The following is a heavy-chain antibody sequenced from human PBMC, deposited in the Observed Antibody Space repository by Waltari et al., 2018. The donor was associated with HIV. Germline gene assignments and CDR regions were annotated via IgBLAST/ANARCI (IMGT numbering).Heavy chain of an antibody. CDR2: IYSGGST. Sequence: EVQLVESGGGLVQPGGSLRLSCAASGFTVSSNYMSWVRQAPGKGLEWVSVIYSGGSTYYADSVKGRFTISRDNSKNTLYLQMNSLRAEDTAVYYCASELMVYVNYYYYGMDVWGQGTTVTVSS. J-gene: IGHJ6*02. CDR1: GFTVSSNY. V-gene: IGHV3-66*01. D-gene: IGHD2-8*01. CDR3: ASELMVYVNYYYYGMDV.